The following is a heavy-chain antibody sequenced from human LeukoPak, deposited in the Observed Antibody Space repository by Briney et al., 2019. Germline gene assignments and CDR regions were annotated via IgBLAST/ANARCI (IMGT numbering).Heavy chain of an antibody. CDR3: TRDKLELRQFDY. D-gene: IGHD1-26*01. CDR1: GFTFSSYW. J-gene: IGHJ4*02. V-gene: IGHV3-74*01. Sequence: GGSLRLSCAASGFTFSSYWMHWVRQVPGKGLVWVSRINGDGSRINYADFVKGRFTISRDNAKNTLYLQMNSLKTEDTGVYYCTRDKLELRQFDYWGQGTLVTVSS. CDR2: INGDGSRI.